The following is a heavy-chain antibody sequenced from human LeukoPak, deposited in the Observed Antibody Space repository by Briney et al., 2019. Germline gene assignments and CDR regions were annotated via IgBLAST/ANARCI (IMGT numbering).Heavy chain of an antibody. J-gene: IGHJ6*02. V-gene: IGHV3-23*01. Sequence: GGSLRLSCAVSGFTFSAYAMSWVRQAPGKGLEWVSAISGSGGSTYYAESVKGRFTISRDNSKNTLSLQMNSLRAEDTAVYYCATLAAHYYGSAYGMDVRGQGTTVTVSS. CDR3: ATLAAHYYGSAYGMDV. D-gene: IGHD3-10*01. CDR1: GFTFSAYA. CDR2: ISGSGGST.